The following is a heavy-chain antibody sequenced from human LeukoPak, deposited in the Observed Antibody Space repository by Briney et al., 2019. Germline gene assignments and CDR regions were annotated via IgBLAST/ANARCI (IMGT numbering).Heavy chain of an antibody. CDR2: ISYDGSNK. CDR1: GFTFSSYA. Sequence: GGSLRLSCAASGFTFSSYAMHWVRQAPGKGLEWVAVISYDGSNKYYADSVKGRFTISRDNSKNTLYLQMNSLRGEDTAVYYCAREAYGDYAFDYWGQGTLVTVSS. J-gene: IGHJ4*02. D-gene: IGHD4-17*01. V-gene: IGHV3-30-3*01. CDR3: AREAYGDYAFDY.